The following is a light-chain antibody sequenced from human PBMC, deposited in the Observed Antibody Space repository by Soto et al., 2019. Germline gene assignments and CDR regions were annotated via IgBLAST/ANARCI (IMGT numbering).Light chain of an antibody. V-gene: IGKV1-39*01. CDR1: QSISSF. Sequence: DIQMTQSPSSLSASVGDRVTNTCRASQSISSFVNWYQQKPGKAPNLLIYAASRLQSGVPSRFSGSGAGTDFTLTISSLQPEDFATYYSQQSYSLLRTLGGGTQVEVK. CDR3: QQSYSLLRT. CDR2: AAS. J-gene: IGKJ4*01.